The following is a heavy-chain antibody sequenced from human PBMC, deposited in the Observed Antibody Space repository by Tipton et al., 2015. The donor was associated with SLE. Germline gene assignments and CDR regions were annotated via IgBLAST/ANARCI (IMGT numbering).Heavy chain of an antibody. CDR3: ARGVAAGGDY. Sequence: TLSPTCAVYGGSFSGYYWSWIRQPPGKGLEWIGEIDHSGSTNYNPSLESRVTISRDTSRNQFSLKLSSVTAADTAVYYCARGVAAGGDYWGQGTLVTVSS. CDR2: IDHSGST. D-gene: IGHD6-13*01. V-gene: IGHV4-34*01. CDR1: GGSFSGYY. J-gene: IGHJ4*02.